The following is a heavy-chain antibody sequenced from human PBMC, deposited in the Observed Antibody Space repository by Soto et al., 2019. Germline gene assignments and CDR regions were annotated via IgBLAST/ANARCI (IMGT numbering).Heavy chain of an antibody. CDR2: INHSGST. CDR1: GGSVSGYY. J-gene: IGHJ4*02. CDR3: ARGMGRDGYNFHY. V-gene: IGHV4-34*01. Sequence: SETLALTCAVCGGSVSGYYWSWIRQPPGKGLEWIGEINHSGSTNYNPSLKSRVTISVDTSKNQFSLKLSSVTAADTAVYYCARGMGRDGYNFHYWGQGTLVTVSS. D-gene: IGHD5-12*01.